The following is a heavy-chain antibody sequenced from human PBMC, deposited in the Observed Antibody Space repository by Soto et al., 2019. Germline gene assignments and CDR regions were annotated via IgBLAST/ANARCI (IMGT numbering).Heavy chain of an antibody. Sequence: ASVKVYCKTSGYSFSVYNIHWVRKAPGQGLEWMGWINPNSGGTNSAQKFQGRVTMTRDMSISTAYMELSRLRSDDTAAYYCATEGDYYWRQGPLVTAPQ. V-gene: IGHV1-2*02. CDR1: GYSFSVYN. CDR2: INPNSGGT. J-gene: IGHJ4*02. D-gene: IGHD3-16*01. CDR3: ATEGDYY.